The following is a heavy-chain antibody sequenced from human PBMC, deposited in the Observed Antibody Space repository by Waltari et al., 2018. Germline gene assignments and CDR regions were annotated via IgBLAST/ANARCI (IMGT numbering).Heavy chain of an antibody. Sequence: EVQLVESGGGLIQPGGSLRLSCAASGFTVSRTYMSWVRQAPGKGLEWVSVIYSSGNTYYADSVKGLFTISRDNSKNTLYLQMNSLGADDTAVYYCARDPGGRYYFDYWGQGSLVTVSS. D-gene: IGHD1-26*01. CDR1: GFTVSRTY. CDR3: ARDPGGRYYFDY. J-gene: IGHJ4*02. CDR2: IYSSGNT. V-gene: IGHV3-53*01.